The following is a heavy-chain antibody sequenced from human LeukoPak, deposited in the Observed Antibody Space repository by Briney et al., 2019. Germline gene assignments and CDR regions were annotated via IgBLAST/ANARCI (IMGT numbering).Heavy chain of an antibody. CDR3: ARVHWYYDRSARWFDP. CDR1: GGSFSGYY. D-gene: IGHD3-3*01. J-gene: IGHJ5*02. CDR2: IYYSGST. Sequence: SETLSLTCAVYGGSFSGYYWSWIRQPPGKGLEWIGYIYYSGSTNYNPSLKSRVTISVDTSKNQFSLKLSSVTAADTAVYYCARVHWYYDRSARWFDPWGQGTLVTVSS. V-gene: IGHV4-59*01.